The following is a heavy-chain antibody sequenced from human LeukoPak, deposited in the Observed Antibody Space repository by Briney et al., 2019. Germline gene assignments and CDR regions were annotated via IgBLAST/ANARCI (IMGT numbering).Heavy chain of an antibody. CDR2: MNPNSGNT. CDR1: GYTFTGYY. Sequence: ASVKVSCKASGYTFTGYYMHWVRQAPGQGLEWMGWMNPNSGNTGYAQKFQGRVTITRNTSISTAYMELSSLRSEDTAVYYCATLTTDSSGYSDWFDPWGQGTLVTVSS. D-gene: IGHD3-22*01. CDR3: ATLTTDSSGYSDWFDP. V-gene: IGHV1-8*03. J-gene: IGHJ5*02.